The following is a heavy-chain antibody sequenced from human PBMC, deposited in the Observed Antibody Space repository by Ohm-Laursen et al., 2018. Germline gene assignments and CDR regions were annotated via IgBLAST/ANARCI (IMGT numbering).Heavy chain of an antibody. CDR1: GFTFDDYA. Sequence: SLRLSCAASGFTFDDYAMHWVRQAPGKGLEWVSLISGDGRTIYYVDSVKGRFTISRDNSKNTLYLQMNSLRAEDTAVYYCAKDIRTMAARDVWGQGTTVTVSS. V-gene: IGHV3-43*02. D-gene: IGHD4/OR15-4a*01. CDR2: ISGDGRTI. J-gene: IGHJ6*02. CDR3: AKDIRTMAARDV.